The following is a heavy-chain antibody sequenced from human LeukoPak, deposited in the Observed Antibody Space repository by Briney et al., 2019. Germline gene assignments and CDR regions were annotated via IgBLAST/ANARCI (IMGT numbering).Heavy chain of an antibody. CDR3: ARLGTTRTTVTTTPA. CDR1: GFTFSSYS. D-gene: IGHD4-17*01. Sequence: GGSLRLSCAASGFTFSSYSMNWVRQAPGKGLEGVSYISSSSSTIYYADSVKGRFTISRDNAKNSLYLQMNSLRDEDTAVYYCARLGTTRTTVTTTPAWGQGTLVTVSS. CDR2: ISSSSSTI. V-gene: IGHV3-48*02. J-gene: IGHJ4*02.